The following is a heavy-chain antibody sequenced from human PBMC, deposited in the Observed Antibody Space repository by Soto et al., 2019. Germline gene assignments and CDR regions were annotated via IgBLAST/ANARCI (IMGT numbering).Heavy chain of an antibody. V-gene: IGHV3-30*18. D-gene: IGHD1-1*01. CDR2: ISYDGSNK. J-gene: IGHJ3*02. CDR1: GFTFSSYG. CDR3: AKLKIESRLERRGYHDAFDI. Sequence: QVQLVESGGGVVQPGRSLRLSCAASGFTFSSYGMHWVRQAPGKGLEWVAVISYDGSNKYYADSVKGRFTISRDNSKNTLYLQMHSRRAEDTAVYYCAKLKIESRLERRGYHDAFDIWGQGTMVTVSS.